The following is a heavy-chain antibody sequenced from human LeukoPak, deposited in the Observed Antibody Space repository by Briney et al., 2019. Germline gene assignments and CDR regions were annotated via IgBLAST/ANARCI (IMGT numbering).Heavy chain of an antibody. CDR2: INPNSGGT. CDR3: ARGAGYFDWLSPFDY. J-gene: IGHJ4*02. CDR1: GYTFTGYY. D-gene: IGHD3-9*01. Sequence: ASVKVSCMASGYTFTGYYMHWVRQAPGQGLEWMGWINPNSGGTNYAQKFQGRVTMTRDTSISTAYMELSRLRSDDTAVYYCARGAGYFDWLSPFDYWGQGTLVTVSS. V-gene: IGHV1-2*02.